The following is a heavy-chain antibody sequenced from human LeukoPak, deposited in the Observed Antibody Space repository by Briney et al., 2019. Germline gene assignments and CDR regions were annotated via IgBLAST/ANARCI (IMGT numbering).Heavy chain of an antibody. D-gene: IGHD3-10*01. V-gene: IGHV1-69*01. CDR3: ARGKILWFGELLQRNYFPFDY. Sequence: SVKVSCKASGGTFSSYAISWVRQAPGQELEWMGGIIPIFGTANYAQKFQGRVTITADESTSTAYMELSSLRSEDTAVYYCARGKILWFGELLQRNYFPFDYWGQGTLVTVSS. CDR2: IIPIFGTA. J-gene: IGHJ4*02. CDR1: GGTFSSYA.